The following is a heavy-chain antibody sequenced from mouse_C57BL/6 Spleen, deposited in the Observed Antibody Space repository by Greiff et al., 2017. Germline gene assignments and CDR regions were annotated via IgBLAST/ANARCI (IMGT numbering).Heavy chain of an antibody. V-gene: IGHV3-1*01. CDR3: ARSTTVVALYFDV. CDR1: GYSITSGYD. CDR2: ISYSGST. J-gene: IGHJ1*03. Sequence: EVQLQQSGPGMVKPSQSLSLTCTVTGYSITSGYDWHWIRHFPGNKLEWMGYISYSGSTNYNPSLKSRISITHDTSKNRFFLKLNSVTTEDTATYYCARSTTVVALYFDVWGTGTTVTVSS. D-gene: IGHD1-1*01.